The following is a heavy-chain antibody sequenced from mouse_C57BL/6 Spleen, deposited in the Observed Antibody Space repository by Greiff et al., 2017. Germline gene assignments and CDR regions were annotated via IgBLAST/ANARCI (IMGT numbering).Heavy chain of an antibody. CDR3: AREATGTDWYFDV. Sequence: EVMLVESGGGLVQSGRSLRLSCATSGFTFSDFYMEWVRQAPGKGLEWIAASRNKANDYTTEYSASVKGRFIVSRDTSQSILYLQMNALRAEDTAIYYCAREATGTDWYFDVWGTGTTVTVSS. CDR2: SRNKANDYTT. CDR1: GFTFSDFY. J-gene: IGHJ1*03. D-gene: IGHD4-1*01. V-gene: IGHV7-1*01.